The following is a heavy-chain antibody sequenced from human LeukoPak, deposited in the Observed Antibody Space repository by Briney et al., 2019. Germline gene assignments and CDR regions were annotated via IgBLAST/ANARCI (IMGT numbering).Heavy chain of an antibody. CDR1: GFTFTAYW. Sequence: GGSLRLSCAASGFTFTAYWMHWVPQAPGKGLVWVSRINSDGTTTNYADSVKGRFNISRDNAKNTVYLQMNSLRGEDTAVYYCARAGGSGSYGRFDPWGQGTLVSVSS. V-gene: IGHV3-74*01. CDR3: ARAGGSGSYGRFDP. J-gene: IGHJ5*02. CDR2: INSDGTTT. D-gene: IGHD3-10*01.